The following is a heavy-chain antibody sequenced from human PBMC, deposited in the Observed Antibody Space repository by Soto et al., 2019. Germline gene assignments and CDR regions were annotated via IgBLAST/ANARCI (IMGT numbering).Heavy chain of an antibody. D-gene: IGHD4-4*01. V-gene: IGHV4-31*03. CDR3: ASSNYNYFDS. Sequence: SETLSLTCTVSGGSMSSVGYYWTWIRQHPGKGLEWSGYIHYSGSTYYNPSLKSRVTISVDTSKKQFSLKLSSVTATDTAVYYCASSNYNYFDSWGQGTTVTVSS. J-gene: IGHJ5*01. CDR2: IHYSGST. CDR1: GGSMSSVGYY.